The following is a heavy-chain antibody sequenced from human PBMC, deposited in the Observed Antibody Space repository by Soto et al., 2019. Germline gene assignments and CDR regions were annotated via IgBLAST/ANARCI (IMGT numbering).Heavy chain of an antibody. V-gene: IGHV4-61*01. CDR3: ARSPTPYYYDSSGYYDY. D-gene: IGHD3-22*01. CDR2: IYYSGST. J-gene: IGHJ4*02. Sequence: SETLSLTCTVSGGSVSSGSYYWCWIRQPPGKGLEWIGYIYYSGSTNYNPSLKSRVTISVDTSKNQFSLKLSSVTAADTAVYYCARSPTPYYYDSSGYYDYWGQGTLVTVSS. CDR1: GGSVSSGSYY.